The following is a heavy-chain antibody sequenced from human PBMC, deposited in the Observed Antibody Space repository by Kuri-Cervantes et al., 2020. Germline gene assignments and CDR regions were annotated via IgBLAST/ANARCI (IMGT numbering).Heavy chain of an antibody. D-gene: IGHD2-21*02. Sequence: GESLKISCAASGFTFSSYSMNWIRQAPGKGLEWVSYISSSGSTIYYADSVKGRFTISRDNAKNSLYLQMNSLRAEDTAVYYCARVWGAYCGGDCYSSNDYWGQGTLVTVSS. J-gene: IGHJ4*02. CDR2: ISSSGSTI. CDR3: ARVWGAYCGGDCYSSNDY. CDR1: GFTFSSYS. V-gene: IGHV3-48*04.